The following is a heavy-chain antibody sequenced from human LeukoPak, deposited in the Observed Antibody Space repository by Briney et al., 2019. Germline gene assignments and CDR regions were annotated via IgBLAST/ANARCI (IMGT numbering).Heavy chain of an antibody. V-gene: IGHV3-23*01. Sequence: GGPLRLSCAASGFTFSSYAMSWVRQAPGKGLEWVSAISGSGGSTYYADSVKGRFTISRDNSKNTLYLQMNSLRAEDTAVYYCAKDSSSWYWVYYFDYWGQGTLVTVSS. CDR3: AKDSSSWYWVYYFDY. D-gene: IGHD6-13*01. J-gene: IGHJ4*02. CDR1: GFTFSSYA. CDR2: ISGSGGST.